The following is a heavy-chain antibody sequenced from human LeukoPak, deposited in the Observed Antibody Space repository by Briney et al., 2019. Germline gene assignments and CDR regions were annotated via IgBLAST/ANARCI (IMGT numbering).Heavy chain of an antibody. J-gene: IGHJ3*02. V-gene: IGHV4-59*12. CDR3: ARGGRIFGVAASPDDAFDI. CDR2: IYYSGST. D-gene: IGHD3-3*01. CDR1: GGSISSYY. Sequence: SETLSLTCTVSGGSISSYYWSWIRQPPGKGLEWIGYIYYSGSTNYNPSLKSRVTISVDTSKNQFSLKLSSVTAADTAVYYCARGGRIFGVAASPDDAFDIWGQGTMVTVSS.